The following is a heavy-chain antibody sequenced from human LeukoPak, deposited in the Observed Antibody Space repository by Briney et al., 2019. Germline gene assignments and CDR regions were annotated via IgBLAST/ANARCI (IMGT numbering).Heavy chain of an antibody. Sequence: GGSLRLSCAASGLTFSSYSMNWVRQAPGKGLEWVSSISSSSYIYYADSVKGRFTISRDNAKNSLYLQMTSLRAEDTAVYYCARDRNYCSSTSCYPYYYYYYMDVWGKGTTVTVSS. D-gene: IGHD2-2*01. V-gene: IGHV3-21*01. J-gene: IGHJ6*03. CDR2: ISSSSYI. CDR1: GLTFSSYS. CDR3: ARDRNYCSSTSCYPYYYYYYMDV.